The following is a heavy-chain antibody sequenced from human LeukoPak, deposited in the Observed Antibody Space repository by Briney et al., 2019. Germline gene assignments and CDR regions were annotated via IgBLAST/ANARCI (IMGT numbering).Heavy chain of an antibody. CDR1: GGSISSSSYY. Sequence: SETLSLTCTVSGGSISSSSYYWGWIRQPPGEGLEWIGSIYYSGSTYYNPSLKSRVTISVDTSKNQFSLKLSSVTAADTAVYYCARHDIVVVPAAILNWFDPWGQGTLVTVSS. J-gene: IGHJ5*02. CDR3: ARHDIVVVPAAILNWFDP. CDR2: IYYSGST. D-gene: IGHD2-2*01. V-gene: IGHV4-39*01.